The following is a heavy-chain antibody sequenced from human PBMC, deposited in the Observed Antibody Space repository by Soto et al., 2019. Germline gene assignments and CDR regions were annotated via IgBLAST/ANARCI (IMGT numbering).Heavy chain of an antibody. CDR1: GFTFSSYA. Sequence: GGSLRLSCAASGFTFSSYAMHWVRQAPGKGLEWVAVISYDGSNKYYADSVKGRFTISRDNSKNTLYLQMNSLRAEDTAVYYCARDRYDILTGTKWGGTYYYYGMDVWGQGTTVTVSS. V-gene: IGHV3-30-3*01. CDR2: ISYDGSNK. D-gene: IGHD3-9*01. J-gene: IGHJ6*02. CDR3: ARDRYDILTGTKWGGTYYYYGMDV.